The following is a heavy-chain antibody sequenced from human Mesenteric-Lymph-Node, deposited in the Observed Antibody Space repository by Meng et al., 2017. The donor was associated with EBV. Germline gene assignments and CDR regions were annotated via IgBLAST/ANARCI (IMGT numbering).Heavy chain of an antibody. D-gene: IGHD5-12*01. CDR1: GVSFGGYY. CDR2: ISHSGRT. CDR3: GKGGYSGYRDPEYYFDF. Sequence: HVQLQQWGAGLLKPSETLSLTCAIYGVSFGGYYWSWIRQPPGKGLEWIGEISHSGRTNYNPSLKSRVSLSVDTSKNQFSLKLSSVTAADTAVYYCGKGGYSGYRDPEYYFDFRGQGTLVTVSS. J-gene: IGHJ4*02. V-gene: IGHV4-34*01.